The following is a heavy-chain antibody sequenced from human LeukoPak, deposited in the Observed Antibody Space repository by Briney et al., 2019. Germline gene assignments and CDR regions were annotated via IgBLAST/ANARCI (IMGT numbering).Heavy chain of an antibody. D-gene: IGHD6-6*01. V-gene: IGHV3-66*04. CDR2: IYSGGST. Sequence: PGGSLRLSCAASGFTVSSNYMSWVRQAPGKGLEWVSVIYSGGSTYYADSVKGRFTISRDNSKNTLYLQMNSLRAEDTAVYYCAKRSRPRPYDYWGQGTLVTVSS. CDR1: GFTVSSNY. CDR3: AKRSRPRPYDY. J-gene: IGHJ4*02.